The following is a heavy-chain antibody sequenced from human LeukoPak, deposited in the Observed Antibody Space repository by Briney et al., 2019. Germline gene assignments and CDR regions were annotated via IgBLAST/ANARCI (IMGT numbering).Heavy chain of an antibody. J-gene: IGHJ2*01. CDR2: IYYSGST. Sequence: PAETPSLTCTVSSGSMNNHYWSWIRQPPGKGLEWVGYIYYSGSTNYNPSLKSRVTISVDTSKNQFSLSLNSVTAADTAVYFCARYILTVTGYWYFDLWGRGTLVTVSS. CDR1: SGSMNNHY. D-gene: IGHD3-9*01. V-gene: IGHV4-59*11. CDR3: ARYILTVTGYWYFDL.